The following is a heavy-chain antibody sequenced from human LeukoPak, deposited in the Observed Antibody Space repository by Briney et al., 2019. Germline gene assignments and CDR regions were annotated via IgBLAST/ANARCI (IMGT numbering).Heavy chain of an antibody. CDR2: IYSGGST. Sequence: GGSLRLSCAASGFTVSSNYMSWVRQAPGKGPEWVSVIYSGGSTYYADSVKGRFTISRDNSKNTLYPQMNSLRAEDTAVYYCARENCYGSGSYDYWGQGTLVTVSS. CDR1: GFTVSSNY. J-gene: IGHJ4*02. D-gene: IGHD3-10*01. V-gene: IGHV3-53*01. CDR3: ARENCYGSGSYDY.